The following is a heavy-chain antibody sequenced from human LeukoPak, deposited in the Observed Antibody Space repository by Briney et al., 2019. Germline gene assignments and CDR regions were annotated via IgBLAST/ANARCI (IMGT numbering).Heavy chain of an antibody. CDR3: ARGTYYDILTGEDAFDI. D-gene: IGHD3-9*01. CDR2: IYYSGST. Sequence: SETLSLTCTVSGGSISSYYWSWIRQPPGKGLEWIGYIYYSGSTNYNPSLKSRVTISVDTSKNQFSLKLSSVTAADTAVYYCARGTYYDILTGEDAFDIWGQGTMVTVSS. V-gene: IGHV4-59*12. CDR1: GGSISSYY. J-gene: IGHJ3*02.